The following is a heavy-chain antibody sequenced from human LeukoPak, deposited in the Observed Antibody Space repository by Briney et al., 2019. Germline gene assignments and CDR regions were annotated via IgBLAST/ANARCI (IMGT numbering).Heavy chain of an antibody. V-gene: IGHV4-31*03. CDR3: AREGGTRAYYYYGMDV. J-gene: IGHJ6*02. CDR2: IYYSGST. D-gene: IGHD6-25*01. Sequence: SQTLSLTSTVSGGSISSGGYYWSWIRQHPGKGLEWIGYIYYSGSTYYNPSLKSRVTISVDTSKNQFSLKLSSVTAADTAVYYCAREGGTRAYYYYGMDVWGQGTTVTVSS. CDR1: GGSISSGGYY.